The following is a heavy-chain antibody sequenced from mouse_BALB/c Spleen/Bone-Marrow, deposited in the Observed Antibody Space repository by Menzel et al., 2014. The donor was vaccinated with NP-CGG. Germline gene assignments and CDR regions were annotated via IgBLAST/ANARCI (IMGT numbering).Heavy chain of an antibody. J-gene: IGHJ3*01. CDR2: IWGGGST. CDR3: AKLSTMITTFAY. D-gene: IGHD2-4*01. Sequence: QVQLQQSGPGLVAPSQSLSITCTVSGFSLTDSGVSWIRQPPGKGLEWLGIIWGGGSTYYNSDFKSRVNISKDNSKSQVFLKLNSLQTEDTAMYYCAKLSTMITTFAYWGQGTLVTVSA. V-gene: IGHV2-6-5*01. CDR1: GFSLTDSG.